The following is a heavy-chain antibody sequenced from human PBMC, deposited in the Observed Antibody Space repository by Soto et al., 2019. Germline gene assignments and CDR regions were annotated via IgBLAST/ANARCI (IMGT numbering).Heavy chain of an antibody. J-gene: IGHJ4*02. CDR1: GYTFTSYA. Sequence: ASVKVSCKASGYTFTSYAMHWVRQAPGQRLEWMGWINAGNGNTKYSQKFQGRVTITRDTSASTAYMELSGLRSEDTAVYYCARSLVVVTPLDYWGQGTLVTVSS. CDR2: INAGNGNT. CDR3: ARSLVVVTPLDY. V-gene: IGHV1-3*01. D-gene: IGHD2-21*02.